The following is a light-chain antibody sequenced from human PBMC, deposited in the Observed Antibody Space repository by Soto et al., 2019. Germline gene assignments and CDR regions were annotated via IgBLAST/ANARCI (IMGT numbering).Light chain of an antibody. V-gene: IGKV1-12*01. CDR2: AAS. CDR3: QQANSFPLT. CDR1: QGISSW. J-gene: IGKJ4*01. Sequence: DIQMTQSPSSVSASVGDRVTITCRASQGISSWLAWYQKKPGKAPKLLIYAASSLQSGVPSRFSGSASWTDFTTTISSLQPEDFATYYCQQANSFPLTFGGGAMLEIK.